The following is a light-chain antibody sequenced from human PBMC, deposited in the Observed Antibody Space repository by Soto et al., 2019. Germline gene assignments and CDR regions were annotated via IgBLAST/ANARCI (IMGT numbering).Light chain of an antibody. CDR3: PQYNQCTVT. CDR1: QSVSSH. V-gene: IGKV3-15*01. CDR2: GAG. Sequence: IVLTQYTSTLSLSQGARATLSCSASQSVSSHLAWYQQKPGQAPRLLIGGAGTRATGLPARFSGSGSGTEFSLTISWLQSGDFAVYFCPQYNQCTVTFGQGTRLEI. J-gene: IGKJ5*01.